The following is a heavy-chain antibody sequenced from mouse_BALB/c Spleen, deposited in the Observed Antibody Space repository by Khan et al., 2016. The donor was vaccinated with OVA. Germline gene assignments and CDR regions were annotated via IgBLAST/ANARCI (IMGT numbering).Heavy chain of an antibody. D-gene: IGHD2-14*01. CDR2: INPSSGYT. Sequence: VQLQESGAELARPGASVKMSCKASGYTFTSYTMHWVKQRPGQGLEWIGYINPSSGYTNYNQKFKDKATLTADKSSSTAYMQLSSLTSEDSAVYYCVREGAYYRSDGWFGYWDQGTLVTVSA. J-gene: IGHJ3*01. CDR3: VREGAYYRSDGWFGY. CDR1: GYTFTSYT. V-gene: IGHV1-4*01.